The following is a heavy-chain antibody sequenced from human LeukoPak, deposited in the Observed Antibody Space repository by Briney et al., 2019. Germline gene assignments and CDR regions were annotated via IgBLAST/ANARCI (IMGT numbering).Heavy chain of an antibody. J-gene: IGHJ3*02. CDR3: ARDRADAFDI. D-gene: IGHD5-24*01. Sequence: QXPXXXXXXVAVIWYDGSNKYYADSVKGRFTISRDNSKNTLYLQMNSLRAEDTAVYYCARDRADAFDIWGQGTMVTVSS. V-gene: IGHV3-33*01. CDR2: IWYDGSNK.